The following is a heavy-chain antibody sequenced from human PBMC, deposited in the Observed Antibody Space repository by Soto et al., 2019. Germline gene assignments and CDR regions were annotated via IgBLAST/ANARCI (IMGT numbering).Heavy chain of an antibody. V-gene: IGHV4-59*08. CDR2: IYYSGST. CDR3: ASDSSGWYYGHADKEYYLDY. D-gene: IGHD6-19*01. J-gene: IGHJ4*02. Sequence: QVQLQESGPRLVKPSETLSLTCTVSAGSISSYYWCWIRQPPGKGLEWIGYIYYSGSTNYNPSLKSLVTISGETANNQFSLKTTSVTAADTAVYYCASDSSGWYYGHADKEYYLDYWGQGTLVTVSS. CDR1: AGSISSYY.